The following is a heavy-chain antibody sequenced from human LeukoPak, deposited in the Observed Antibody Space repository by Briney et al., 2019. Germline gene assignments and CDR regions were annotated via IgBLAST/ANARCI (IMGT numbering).Heavy chain of an antibody. Sequence: GGSLRLSCAASGFTVRNNYMSWVRQAPGKGLGWGSVIYSGGSTYYADSVKGRFTISRDNSKNTLYLQMNSLRAENTAVYYCARARFCSSTSCYYYGMDVWGQGTTVTVSS. J-gene: IGHJ6*02. V-gene: IGHV3-66*01. CDR2: IYSGGST. D-gene: IGHD2-2*01. CDR1: GFTVRNNY. CDR3: ARARFCSSTSCYYYGMDV.